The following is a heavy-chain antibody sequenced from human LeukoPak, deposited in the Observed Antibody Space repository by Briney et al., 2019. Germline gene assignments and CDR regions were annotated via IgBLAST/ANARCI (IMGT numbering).Heavy chain of an antibody. CDR1: GYTFTRHY. CDR2: INPNSGAR. V-gene: IGHV1-2*02. J-gene: IGHJ4*02. CDR3: ARDGYYSSGTCPDLDY. Sequence: ASVKVSCLASGYTFTRHYLHSLRQAPGQGLEWLGWINPNSGARNYAQNFQGRVTMTRDTSISTAYMELTRLRSDDTAVYFCARDGYYSSGTCPDLDYWGQGTLVTVSS. D-gene: IGHD2-15*01.